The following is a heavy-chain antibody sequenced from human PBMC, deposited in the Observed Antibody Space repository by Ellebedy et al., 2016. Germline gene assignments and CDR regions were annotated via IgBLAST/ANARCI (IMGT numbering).Heavy chain of an antibody. CDR2: IKQDGSEK. Sequence: GGSLRLSCAASGFTFSSYWMSWVRQAPGKGLEWVANIKQDGSEKYYVDSVKGRFTISRDNAKNSLYLQMNSLRAEDTAVYYCARVKYYGSGINWFDPWGQGTLVTVSS. CDR3: ARVKYYGSGINWFDP. CDR1: GFTFSSYW. V-gene: IGHV3-7*01. J-gene: IGHJ5*02. D-gene: IGHD3-10*01.